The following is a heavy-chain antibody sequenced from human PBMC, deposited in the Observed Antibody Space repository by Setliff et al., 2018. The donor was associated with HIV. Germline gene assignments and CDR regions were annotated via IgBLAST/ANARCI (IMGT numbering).Heavy chain of an antibody. CDR3: ARHQESTSRGWLHTRFYYYGMDV. CDR2: INHGGRT. Sequence: SETLSLTCDVSGASFTAYYWTWIRQSPGKGLEWIGEINHGGRTNYNPSLRSRLSISLDTSKTHFSLRLSSVTAADTAMYYCARHQESTSRGWLHTRFYYYGMDVWGQGTTVTVSS. CDR1: GASFTAYY. D-gene: IGHD3-22*01. J-gene: IGHJ6*02. V-gene: IGHV4-34*01.